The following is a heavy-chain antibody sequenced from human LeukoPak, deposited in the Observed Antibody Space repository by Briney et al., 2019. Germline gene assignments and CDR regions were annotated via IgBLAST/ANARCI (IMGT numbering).Heavy chain of an antibody. CDR2: INPNSGGT. Sequence: ASVKVSCKASGYTFTGYYMHWVRQAPGQGLEWMGWINPNSGGTNYAQKFQGRVTMTRDTSISTAYLQWSSLKASDTAMYYCARSPYSDYWGQGTLVTVSS. CDR3: ARSPYSDY. CDR1: GYTFTGYY. V-gene: IGHV1-2*02. J-gene: IGHJ4*02.